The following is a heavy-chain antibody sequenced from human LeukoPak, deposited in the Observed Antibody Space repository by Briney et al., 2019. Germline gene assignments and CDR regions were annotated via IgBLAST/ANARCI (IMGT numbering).Heavy chain of an antibody. J-gene: IGHJ6*03. V-gene: IGHV1-18*01. Sequence: ASVKVSCKASGYSFTSFGISWVRQAPGQGLEWMGWISAYNGNTDYAQKFQGRVTMTTDTSTDTAYMELSSLRSEDTAVYYCATVVTHYYYYYMDVWGKGTTVTVSS. CDR3: ATVVTHYYYYYMDV. CDR2: ISAYNGNT. D-gene: IGHD3-16*02. CDR1: GYSFTSFG.